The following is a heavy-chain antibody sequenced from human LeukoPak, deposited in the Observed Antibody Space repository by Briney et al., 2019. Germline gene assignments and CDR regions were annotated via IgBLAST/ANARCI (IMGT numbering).Heavy chain of an antibody. D-gene: IGHD5-24*01. Sequence: SVKVSCKASGYTFSTYYIHWMRQTPGQGFEWMGGIIPIFGTANYAQKFQGRVTITADESTSTAYMELSSLRSEDTAVYYCASSGKATTPLDVWGKGTTVTVSS. CDR3: ASSGKATTPLDV. CDR1: GYTFSTYY. J-gene: IGHJ6*04. CDR2: IIPIFGTA. V-gene: IGHV1-69*13.